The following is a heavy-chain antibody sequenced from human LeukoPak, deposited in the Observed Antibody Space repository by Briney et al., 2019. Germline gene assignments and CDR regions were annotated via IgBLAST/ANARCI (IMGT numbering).Heavy chain of an antibody. J-gene: IGHJ4*02. Sequence: GGSLRLSCAASGFTFSSYSMNWVRQAPGEGLEWVSSISSSSSYIYYTDSVKGRFTISRDNAKNSLYLQMNSLRAEDTAVYYCARARITGTTDYWGQGTLVTVSS. CDR3: ARARITGTTDY. CDR1: GFTFSSYS. V-gene: IGHV3-21*01. CDR2: ISSSSSYI. D-gene: IGHD1-7*01.